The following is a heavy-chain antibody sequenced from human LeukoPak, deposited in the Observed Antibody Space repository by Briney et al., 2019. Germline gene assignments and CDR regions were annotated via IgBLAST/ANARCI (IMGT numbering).Heavy chain of an antibody. CDR3: ARENEDTAMVTGTIDY. V-gene: IGHV3-21*01. D-gene: IGHD5-18*01. Sequence: GGSQRLSCAASGFTFSSYSMNWVRQAPGKGLEWVSSISSSSSYIYYADSVKGRFTISRDNAKNSLYLQMNSLRAEDTAVYHCARENEDTAMVTGTIDYWGQGTLVTVSS. CDR2: ISSSSSYI. CDR1: GFTFSSYS. J-gene: IGHJ4*02.